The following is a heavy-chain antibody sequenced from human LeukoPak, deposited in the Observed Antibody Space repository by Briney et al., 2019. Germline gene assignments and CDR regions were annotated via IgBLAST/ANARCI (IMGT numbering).Heavy chain of an antibody. CDR1: RFTFSSYA. CDR2: ISYDGSNE. CDR3: ARDLLHDSSGY. V-gene: IGHV3-30-3*01. D-gene: IGHD3-22*01. J-gene: IGHJ4*02. Sequence: GGSLRLSCAASRFTFSSYAMHWVRQAPGKGLEWVAVISYDGSNEYYADSVKGRFTISRDNSKNTLYLQMNSLRAEDTAVYYCARDLLHDSSGYWGQGTLVTVSS.